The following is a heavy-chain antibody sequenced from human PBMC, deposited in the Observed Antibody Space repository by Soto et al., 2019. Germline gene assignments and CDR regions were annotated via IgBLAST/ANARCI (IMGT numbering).Heavy chain of an antibody. CDR3: AQTEDGGRSRTPAGWFDA. J-gene: IGHJ5*01. CDR1: GFSLSNAGMG. D-gene: IGHD2-15*01. CDR2: IFSNDER. V-gene: IGHV2-26*01. Sequence: QVTLKESGPVLVKPTETLTLTCTVSGFSLSNAGMGVSWIRQPPGKALEWLAHIFSNDERRFSTSLKNRLSISKDTSNSQVVLIMTNMDPVDTATYYCAQTEDGGRSRTPAGWFDALGHGTLVTVSS.